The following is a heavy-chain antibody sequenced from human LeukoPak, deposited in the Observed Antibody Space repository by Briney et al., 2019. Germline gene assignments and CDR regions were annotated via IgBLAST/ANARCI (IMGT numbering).Heavy chain of an antibody. Sequence: GGSLRLSCAASGFTFDDYAMHWVRQAPGKGLEWVSGISWNSGSIGYADSVKGRFTISRDNAKNSLYLQMNSLRAEDTALYYCAKSLSHPYDSSGYHYHDGFDYWGQGTRVTVSS. J-gene: IGHJ4*02. CDR1: GFTFDDYA. CDR2: ISWNSGSI. CDR3: AKSLSHPYDSSGYHYHDGFDY. D-gene: IGHD3-22*01. V-gene: IGHV3-9*01.